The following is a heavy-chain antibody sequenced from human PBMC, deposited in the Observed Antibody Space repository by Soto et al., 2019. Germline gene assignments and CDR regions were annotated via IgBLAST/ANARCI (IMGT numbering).Heavy chain of an antibody. V-gene: IGHV3-48*01. CDR2: ISSSSSTI. J-gene: IGHJ4*02. CDR3: ARDLNYGLFDY. CDR1: GFTFSSYS. Sequence: VQLVESGGGLVQPGGSLRLSCAASGFTFSSYSMNWVRQAPGKGLEWVSYISSSSSTIYYADSVKGRFTTSRDNAKNSLYLQMNSLRAEDPAVYYCARDLNYGLFDYWGPGTLVTVSS. D-gene: IGHD4-17*01.